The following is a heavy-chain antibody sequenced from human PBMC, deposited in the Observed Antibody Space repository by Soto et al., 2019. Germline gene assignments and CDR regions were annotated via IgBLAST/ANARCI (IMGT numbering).Heavy chain of an antibody. CDR2: ISGSGGST. D-gene: IGHD1-26*01. Sequence: EVQLLESGGGLVQTGGSLRLSCAASGFTFSSYAMRWVRQAPGKGLEWVSAISGSGGSTYYADSVKGRFTISRDNSKNTLYLQMNSLRAEDTAVYYCARRGSGSYYDYWGQGTLVIVSS. CDR3: ARRGSGSYYDY. CDR1: GFTFSSYA. J-gene: IGHJ4*02. V-gene: IGHV3-23*01.